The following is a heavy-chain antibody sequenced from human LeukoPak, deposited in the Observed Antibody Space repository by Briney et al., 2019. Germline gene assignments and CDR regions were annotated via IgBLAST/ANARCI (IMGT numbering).Heavy chain of an antibody. CDR1: GYSISSGYY. CDR3: ARRGGSYSYYYMDV. CDR2: IYHSGST. D-gene: IGHD1-26*01. J-gene: IGHJ6*03. V-gene: IGHV4-38-2*01. Sequence: SETLSLTSAVYGYSISSGYYWGWIRQPPGKGLEWIGSIYHSGSTYYNPSLKSRVTISVDTSKNQFSLKLSSVTAADTAVYYCARRGGSYSYYYMDVWGKGTTVTVSS.